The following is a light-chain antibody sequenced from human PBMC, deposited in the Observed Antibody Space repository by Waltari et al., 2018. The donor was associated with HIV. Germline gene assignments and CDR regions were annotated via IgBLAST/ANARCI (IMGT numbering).Light chain of an antibody. V-gene: IGLV2-14*01. Sequence: QSALTQPASVSGSLGQSVTISCTGANRDIGGYNYVSWYQQHPGKAPKLIIHEVRNRPSGVSDRFSGSKSGNTASLTISGLQAEDESDYYCSSFITTTTHVVFGGGTRLTVL. CDR2: EVR. CDR1: NRDIGGYNY. J-gene: IGLJ2*01. CDR3: SSFITTTTHVV.